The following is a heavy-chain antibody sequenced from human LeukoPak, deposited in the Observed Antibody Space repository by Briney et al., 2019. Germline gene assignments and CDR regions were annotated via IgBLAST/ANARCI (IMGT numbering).Heavy chain of an antibody. J-gene: IGHJ5*02. D-gene: IGHD4-23*01. CDR3: ARPSSPFYGGHGWDWFDP. V-gene: IGHV3-33*01. Sequence: PGGSLRLSCAASGFTFSSYGMHWVRQAPGKGLEWVAGIWYDGSNKYYADSVKGRFTISRDNSKNTLYLQMNSLRAEDTAVYYCARPSSPFYGGHGWDWFDPWGQGTLVTVSS. CDR2: IWYDGSNK. CDR1: GFTFSSYG.